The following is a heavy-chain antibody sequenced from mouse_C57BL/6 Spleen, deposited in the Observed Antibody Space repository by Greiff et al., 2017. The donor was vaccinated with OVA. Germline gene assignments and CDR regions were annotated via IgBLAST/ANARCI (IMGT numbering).Heavy chain of an antibody. CDR3: ARSQGYGSSYDY. J-gene: IGHJ2*01. CDR2: IHPNSGST. V-gene: IGHV1-64*01. Sequence: QVQLKQPGAELVKPGASVKLSCKASGYTFTSYWMHWVKQRPGQGLEWIGMIHPNSGSTNYNEKFKSKATLTVDKSSSTAYMQLSSLTSEDSAVYYCARSQGYGSSYDYWGQGTTLTVSS. CDR1: GYTFTSYW. D-gene: IGHD1-1*01.